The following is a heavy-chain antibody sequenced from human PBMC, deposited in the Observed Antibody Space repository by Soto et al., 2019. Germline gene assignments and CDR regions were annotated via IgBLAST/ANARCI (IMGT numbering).Heavy chain of an antibody. CDR3: ARELYYGDYKEYFQH. CDR2: INPSGGST. Sequence: ASVKVSCKASGYTFTSYYIHWVRQAPGQGLEWMGIINPSGGSTSYAQKFQGRVTMTRDTSTSTVYMELSSLRSEDTAVYYCARELYYGDYKEYFQHWGQGTLVTVSS. CDR1: GYTFTSYY. D-gene: IGHD4-17*01. V-gene: IGHV1-46*03. J-gene: IGHJ1*01.